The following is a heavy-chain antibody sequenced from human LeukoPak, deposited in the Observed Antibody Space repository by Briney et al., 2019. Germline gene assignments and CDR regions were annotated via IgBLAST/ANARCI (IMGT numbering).Heavy chain of an antibody. D-gene: IGHD3-3*01. CDR1: VGSISSYY. CDR2: IYYSGST. J-gene: IGHJ4*02. CDR3: ARAPYNFGVVIVPYYFDY. V-gene: IGHV4-59*01. Sequence: PSETLSLTCTVSVGSISSYYWSWIRQPPGKGLEWVGYIYYSGSTNYNPSLKSRVTISVDTSKNQFSLKLSSVTAADTAVYYCARAPYNFGVVIVPYYFDYWGQGTLVTVSS.